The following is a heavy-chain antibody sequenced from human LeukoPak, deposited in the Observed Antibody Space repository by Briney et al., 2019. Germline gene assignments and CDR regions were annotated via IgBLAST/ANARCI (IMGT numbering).Heavy chain of an antibody. D-gene: IGHD2-15*01. J-gene: IGHJ4*02. CDR2: ISNNGGHT. CDR1: GFPFSTYA. CDR3: AKQLGYCSDGSCYFPY. V-gene: IGHV3-23*01. Sequence: GGSLRLSCAASGFPFSTYAMSWVRQAPGKGLEWVSAISNNGGHTYYADSVQGRFTISRDNSKSTLCLQMNSLRAEDTAVYYCAKQLGYCSDGSCYFPYWGQGTLVTVSS.